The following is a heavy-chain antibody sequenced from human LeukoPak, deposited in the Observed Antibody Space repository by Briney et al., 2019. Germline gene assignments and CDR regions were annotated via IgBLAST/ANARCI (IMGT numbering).Heavy chain of an antibody. Sequence: ASVKVSCKASGYTFTGYYMHWVRQAPGQGLEWMGGIIPIFGTANYAQKFQGRVTITADKSTSTAYMELSSLRSEDTAVYYCAVVPAAPYYYYYMDVWGKGTTVTVSS. V-gene: IGHV1-69*06. D-gene: IGHD2-2*01. CDR2: IIPIFGTA. CDR1: GYTFTGYY. CDR3: AVVPAAPYYYYYMDV. J-gene: IGHJ6*03.